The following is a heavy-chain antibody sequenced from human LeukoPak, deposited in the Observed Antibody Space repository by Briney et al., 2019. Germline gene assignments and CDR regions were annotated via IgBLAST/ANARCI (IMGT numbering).Heavy chain of an antibody. J-gene: IGHJ4*02. CDR3: ARGPTTVTTFDY. D-gene: IGHD4-17*01. CDR2: ISSSSSYI. Sequence: GGSLRLSCAASGFTFSSYSMNWVRQAPGKGLEWVSSISSSSSYIYYADSVKGRFTISRDNAKNSLYLQMNSLRAEDTAVYYRARGPTTVTTFDYWGQGTLVTVSS. CDR1: GFTFSSYS. V-gene: IGHV3-21*01.